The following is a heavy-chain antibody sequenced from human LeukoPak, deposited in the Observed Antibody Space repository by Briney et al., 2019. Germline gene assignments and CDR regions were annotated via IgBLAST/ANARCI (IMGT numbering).Heavy chain of an antibody. Sequence: GESLKISCKGSGYSFTSYWIGWVRQMPGKGLEWMGIINPEDSDTTYSPSFQGQVTISADKSISIAYLQWSSLKASDTAMYYCARIYWVGATSWFDPWGQGTLVTVSS. D-gene: IGHD1-26*01. CDR2: INPEDSDT. CDR3: ARIYWVGATSWFDP. V-gene: IGHV5-51*01. CDR1: GYSFTSYW. J-gene: IGHJ5*02.